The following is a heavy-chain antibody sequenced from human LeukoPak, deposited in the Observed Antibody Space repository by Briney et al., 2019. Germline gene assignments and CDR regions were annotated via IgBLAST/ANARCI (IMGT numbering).Heavy chain of an antibody. CDR3: ARDDYGDLQYFEN. CDR1: GYTFTKYF. Sequence: ASVKVSCKASGYTFTKYFLHWARQAPGQGLEWMGWINPNGGGTIYAQKFQGRVTMTRDTSISTAYMEVSRLTSDDTAVYYCARDDYGDLQYFENWGQGTLVTLSS. J-gene: IGHJ4*02. V-gene: IGHV1-2*02. D-gene: IGHD4-17*01. CDR2: INPNGGGT.